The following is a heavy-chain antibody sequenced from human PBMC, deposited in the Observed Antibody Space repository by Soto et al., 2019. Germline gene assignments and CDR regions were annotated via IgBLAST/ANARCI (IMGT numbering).Heavy chain of an antibody. CDR3: AANVPARGEEHAFDI. CDR2: ISAYNGNT. Sequence: ASVKVSCKASGYTFTSYGISWVRQAPGQGLEWMGWISAYNGNTNYAQKLQGRVTMTTDTSTSTAYMELRSLRSDDTAVYYCAANVPARGEEHAFDIWGQGTMVTVSS. J-gene: IGHJ3*02. V-gene: IGHV1-18*01. D-gene: IGHD2-2*01. CDR1: GYTFTSYG.